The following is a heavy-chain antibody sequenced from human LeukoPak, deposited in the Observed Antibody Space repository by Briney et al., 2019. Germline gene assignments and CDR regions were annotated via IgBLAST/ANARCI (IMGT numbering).Heavy chain of an antibody. V-gene: IGHV3-74*01. J-gene: IGHJ4*02. CDR2: ISPDGRNI. D-gene: IGHD1-7*01. Sequence: GGSLRLSCAASGFTLSDSWMNWVRQAPGKGPVWVSHISPDGRNIAYADSVKGRFTIPGDSAKNTLYLQMNSLRVGDTALYYCVRDAWGTIPYDSWGQGTLVTVSS. CDR3: VRDAWGTIPYDS. CDR1: GFTLSDSW.